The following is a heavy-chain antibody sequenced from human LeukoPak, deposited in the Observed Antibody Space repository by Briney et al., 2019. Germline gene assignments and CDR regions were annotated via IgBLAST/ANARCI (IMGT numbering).Heavy chain of an antibody. CDR2: IRSNTAGGTT. CDR3: CTEYYGSANFNF. V-gene: IGHV3-15*01. CDR1: GFTFNIAW. Sequence: GGSLRLSCAASGFTFNIAWMCWVRQAPGKGLEWIGHIRSNTAGGTTDYAAPVKGRFIISRDDSENTLFLQMNSLKTEDTAVYFCCTEYYGSANFNFWGQGTLVTVSS. J-gene: IGHJ4*02. D-gene: IGHD3-10*01.